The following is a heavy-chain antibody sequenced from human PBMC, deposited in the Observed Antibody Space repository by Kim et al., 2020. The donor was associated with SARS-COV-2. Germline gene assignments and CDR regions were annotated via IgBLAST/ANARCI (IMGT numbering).Heavy chain of an antibody. CDR3: AREGGGLRYYYDSSTLTRAFDI. V-gene: IGHV4-59*01. Sequence: SETLSLTCTVSGGSISSYYWSWIRQPPGKGLEWIGYIYYSGSTNYNPSLKSRVTISVDTSKNQFSLKLSSVTAADTAVYYCAREGGGLRYYYDSSTLTRAFDIWGQGTMVTVSS. CDR1: GGSISSYY. D-gene: IGHD3-22*01. CDR2: IYYSGST. J-gene: IGHJ3*02.